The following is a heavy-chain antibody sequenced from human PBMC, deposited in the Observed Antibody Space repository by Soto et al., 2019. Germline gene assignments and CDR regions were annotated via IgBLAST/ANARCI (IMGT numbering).Heavy chain of an antibody. CDR2: IEFRRGST. CDR1: GFTLSIYS. Sequence: LRLSCAASGFTLSIYSMSWVRQAPGKGREWVSSIEFRRGSTYYADSVKGRFTISRDNTKNSVFLQLNSLRAEDTAVYYCASQAVEQPPYSFAFWGQGTLVTVSS. J-gene: IGHJ4*02. CDR3: ASQAVEQPPYSFAF. D-gene: IGHD1-1*01. V-gene: IGHV3-21*01.